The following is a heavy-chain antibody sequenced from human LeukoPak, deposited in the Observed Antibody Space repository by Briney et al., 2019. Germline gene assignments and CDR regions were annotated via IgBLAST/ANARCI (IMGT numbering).Heavy chain of an antibody. CDR2: ISSNGGTT. D-gene: IGHD6-19*01. CDR1: GFTFSSYA. Sequence: GGSLRLSCAASGFTFSSYAMHWVRLSPGKGLEYVSGISSNGGTTSYADSVQGRFTISRDNSKNTLYLQMGSLRGEDMAVYYCAKVGSGWPGDYFDYWGQGTLVTVSS. J-gene: IGHJ4*02. CDR3: AKVGSGWPGDYFDY. V-gene: IGHV3-64*02.